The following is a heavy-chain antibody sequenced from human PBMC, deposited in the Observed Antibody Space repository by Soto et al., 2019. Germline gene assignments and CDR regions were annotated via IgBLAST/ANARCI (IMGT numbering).Heavy chain of an antibody. Sequence: QVHLVQSGPEVKRPGSSVKVSCKASGGTFRRYTLCWVRQAPGQGLEWMGGITPFLGTPNYAHKFQGRVTITADESTGTAYMDLGSLRSEDTARYYCATTHFYETDGVFDYFDFWGQGTLVTVSS. J-gene: IGHJ4*02. CDR2: ITPFLGTP. V-gene: IGHV1-69*01. CDR1: GGTFRRYT. CDR3: ATTHFYETDGVFDYFDF. D-gene: IGHD3-22*01.